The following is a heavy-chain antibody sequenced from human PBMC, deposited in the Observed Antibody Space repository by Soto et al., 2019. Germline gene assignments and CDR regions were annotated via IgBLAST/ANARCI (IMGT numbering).Heavy chain of an antibody. V-gene: IGHV3-23*01. CDR1: GFTFSNYA. CDR3: AKNATSGWYDS. Sequence: PVGSLILACVASGFTFSNYAMTWVRQAPGKGLEWVSGITYSDAYTYYAESVKGRFTISRDNSKNTMYLQMNSLRDEDTAVYYCAKNATSGWYDSWGQGTLVTVYS. CDR2: ITYSDAYT. J-gene: IGHJ5*01. D-gene: IGHD1-26*01.